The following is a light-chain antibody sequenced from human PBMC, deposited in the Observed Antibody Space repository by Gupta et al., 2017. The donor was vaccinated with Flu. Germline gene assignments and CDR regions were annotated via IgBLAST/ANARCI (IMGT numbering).Light chain of an antibody. Sequence: EKVMTQSPATLSVSPGERATLSCRASQSVSSNLAWYQQKPGQAPRLLIYGASTRATGIPARFSGSGSGTAFTLTIISRQSEDFAVYYCHHETNWPWTFGQGTKVEIK. CDR2: GAS. CDR1: QSVSSN. J-gene: IGKJ1*01. V-gene: IGKV3-15*01. CDR3: HHETNWPWT.